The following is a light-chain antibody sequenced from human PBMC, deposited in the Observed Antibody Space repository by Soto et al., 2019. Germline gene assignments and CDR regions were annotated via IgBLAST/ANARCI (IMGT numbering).Light chain of an antibody. CDR3: QQYADSPRT. CDR2: GAS. J-gene: IGKJ1*01. V-gene: IGKV3-20*01. CDR1: QSVGNNY. Sequence: EIVLTQSPGTLSLSPGEGATLSCRASQSVGNNYLAWYQQKPGQAPRFLIYGASSRATGIPDRFSGSGSGTDFTLPLSRLEPEDFAVYYCQQYADSPRTFGQGTKVEIK.